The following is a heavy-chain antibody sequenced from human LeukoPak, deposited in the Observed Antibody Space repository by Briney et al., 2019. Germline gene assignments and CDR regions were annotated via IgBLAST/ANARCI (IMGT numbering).Heavy chain of an antibody. J-gene: IGHJ4*02. D-gene: IGHD2-15*01. Sequence: GGSLRLSCAASGFTFSSYAMSWVRQAPGQGLEWVSTLSGSGASTSYADSVKGRFTISRDNFKNTLYLQMNSLRAEDTARYYCAKQKGYCSGGSCYYSDYWGQGTLVTVSS. CDR2: LSGSGAST. V-gene: IGHV3-23*01. CDR3: AKQKGYCSGGSCYYSDY. CDR1: GFTFSSYA.